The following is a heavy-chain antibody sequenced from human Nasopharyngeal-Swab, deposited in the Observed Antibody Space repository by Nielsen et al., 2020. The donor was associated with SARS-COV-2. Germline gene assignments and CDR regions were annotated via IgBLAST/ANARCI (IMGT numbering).Heavy chain of an antibody. J-gene: IGHJ6*02. D-gene: IGHD6-13*01. CDR1: GFTFSNYW. Sequence: GESLKISCADSGFTFSNYWMSWVRQAPGKGLEWVANIKEDGSAKYYVDSVKGRFTISRDNAKNSLYLQMNSLRAEDTAVYYCARGTWYSSSGASYYYYYGMDVWGQGTTVTVSS. CDR2: IKEDGSAK. CDR3: ARGTWYSSSGASYYYYYGMDV. V-gene: IGHV3-7*01.